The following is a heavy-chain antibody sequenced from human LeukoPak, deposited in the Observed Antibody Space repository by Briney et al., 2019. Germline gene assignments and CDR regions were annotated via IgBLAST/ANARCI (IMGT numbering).Heavy chain of an antibody. D-gene: IGHD2-21*02. V-gene: IGHV1-2*02. CDR2: INPKSGGT. Sequence: PVTDTCPGTGCTFTFYHRHWVRPAPAQGLAWMGWINPKSGGTNYSQRFQGSGPMTRDTAITTAYMELSRLRSDDAAMYYCARTWGLASCAGDCLHDAFDIWGQGTMVTVSS. CDR3: ARTWGLASCAGDCLHDAFDI. J-gene: IGHJ3*02. CDR1: GCTFTFYH.